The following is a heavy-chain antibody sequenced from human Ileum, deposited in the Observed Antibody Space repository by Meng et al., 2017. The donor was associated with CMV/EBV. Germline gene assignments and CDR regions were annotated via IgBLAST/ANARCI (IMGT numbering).Heavy chain of an antibody. CDR1: GASISSSNW. CDR3: SRLLTLAPRPIDY. J-gene: IGHJ4*02. Sequence: QVQLQESGPGRVQPSGTLSLTCAVSGASISSSNWWIWVRQPPGKGLEWIGQVYHSGSTNYNPSLKSRVTISLDKSKSQFSLNLTSVTAADTALYYCSRLLTLAPRPIDYWGQGSLVTVSS. V-gene: IGHV4-4*02. D-gene: IGHD6-6*01. CDR2: VYHSGST.